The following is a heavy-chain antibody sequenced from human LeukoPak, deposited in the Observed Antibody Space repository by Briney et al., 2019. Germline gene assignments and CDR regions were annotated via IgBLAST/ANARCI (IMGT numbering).Heavy chain of an antibody. CDR1: GFTFSSYG. CDR2: IRYDGSNK. D-gene: IGHD1-26*01. Sequence: GGSLRLSCAASGFTFSSYGMHWVRQAPGKGLEWVAFIRYDGSNKYYADSVKGRFTISRDNSKNTLYLQMNSLRAEDTAVYYCARNRVGAPRDFDYWGQGTLVTVSS. J-gene: IGHJ4*02. V-gene: IGHV3-30*02. CDR3: ARNRVGAPRDFDY.